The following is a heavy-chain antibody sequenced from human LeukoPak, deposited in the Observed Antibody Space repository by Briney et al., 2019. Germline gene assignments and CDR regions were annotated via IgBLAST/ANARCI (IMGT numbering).Heavy chain of an antibody. CDR1: GYTFTSYD. J-gene: IGHJ5*02. CDR3: ATKMKRYDFWSAISLGFDP. V-gene: IGHV1-8*01. D-gene: IGHD3-3*01. CDR2: MNPNSGNT. Sequence: ASVKVSCKASGYTFTSYDINWVRQATGQGLEWMGWMNPNSGNTGYAQKFQGRVTMTRNTSISTAYMELSSLRSEDTAVYYCATKMKRYDFWSAISLGFDPWGQGTLVTVSS.